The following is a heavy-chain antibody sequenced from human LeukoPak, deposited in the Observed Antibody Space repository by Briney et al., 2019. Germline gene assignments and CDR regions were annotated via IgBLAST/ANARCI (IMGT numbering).Heavy chain of an antibody. J-gene: IGHJ5*02. Sequence: VQPGGSLRLSCAASGFTFTTYWMGWVRQAPGKGLEWVANIQQDGGAEHYADSVKGRFSISRDNAKNSLYLQLYSLRAEDTAVYYYARDAGYYVHDLWGQGTLVTVSS. CDR2: IQQDGGAE. V-gene: IGHV3-7*01. CDR1: GFTFTTYW. D-gene: IGHD3-10*02. CDR3: ARDAGYYVHDL.